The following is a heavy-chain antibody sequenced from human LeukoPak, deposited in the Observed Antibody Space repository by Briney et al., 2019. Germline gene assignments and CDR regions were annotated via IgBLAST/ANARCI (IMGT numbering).Heavy chain of an antibody. CDR2: INPNSGGT. D-gene: IGHD2-2*01. V-gene: IGHV1-2*02. Sequence: ASVKVSCKASGYTFTGYYMHWVRQAPGQGLEWMGWINPNSGGTNYAQKFQGRVTMTRDTSISTAYMELSRLRSDDTAVYYCARDHCSSTSCYGFYWFDPWGQGTLVTVSS. CDR3: ARDHCSSTSCYGFYWFDP. J-gene: IGHJ5*02. CDR1: GYTFTGYY.